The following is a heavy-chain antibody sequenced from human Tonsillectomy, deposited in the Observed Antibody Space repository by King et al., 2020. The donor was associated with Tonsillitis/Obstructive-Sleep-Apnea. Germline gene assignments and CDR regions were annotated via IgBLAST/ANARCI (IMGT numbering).Heavy chain of an antibody. Sequence: VQLVESGGGLVQPGGSLRLSCAASGFSFSGYWMNWVRQAPGKGLEWVANIKQDGSEKYYVDSVKGRFTISRDNAKNSLYLQMNSLRAEDTAVYYCARERMDYSNSYFHYYYMDVWGKGTTVTVSS. J-gene: IGHJ6*03. CDR2: IKQDGSEK. D-gene: IGHD4-11*01. CDR3: ARERMDYSNSYFHYYYMDV. V-gene: IGHV3-7*01. CDR1: GFSFSGYW.